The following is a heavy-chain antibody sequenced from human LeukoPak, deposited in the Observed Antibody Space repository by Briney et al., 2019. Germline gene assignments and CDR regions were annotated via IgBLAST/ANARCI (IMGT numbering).Heavy chain of an antibody. V-gene: IGHV3-30*18. D-gene: IGHD5-18*01. CDR3: AKGQKDTTMALFDY. CDR2: ISYDGSNK. J-gene: IGHJ4*02. CDR1: GFTFSSYG. Sequence: GGSLRLSCTASGFTFSSYGMHWVRQAPGKGLEWVAVISYDGSNKYYADCVKGRFTISRDNSKNTLYLQMNSLRAEDTAVYYCAKGQKDTTMALFDYWGQGTLVTVSS.